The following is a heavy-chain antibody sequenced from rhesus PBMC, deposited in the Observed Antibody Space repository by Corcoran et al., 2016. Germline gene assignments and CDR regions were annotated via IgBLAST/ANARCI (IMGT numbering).Heavy chain of an antibody. CDR1: GFTFSSYG. V-gene: IGHV3S5*01. D-gene: IGHD1-44*02. CDR3: AKYLYSGSFFGF. J-gene: IGHJ4*01. CDR2: ISYGGYST. Sequence: EVQLVETGVGLVQPGGSLRLSCAASGFTFSSYGMSCVRQAPGKGLGWVSGISYGGYSTYYDDAVEGRFTISRDNSKNPLSRQMNSLRAEDTAVYYCAKYLYSGSFFGFWGQGVLVTVSS.